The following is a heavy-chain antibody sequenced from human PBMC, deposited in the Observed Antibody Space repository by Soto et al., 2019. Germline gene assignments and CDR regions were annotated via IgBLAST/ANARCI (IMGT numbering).Heavy chain of an antibody. J-gene: IGHJ4*02. CDR2: ITGSGLTK. Sequence: PGGSLRLSCAASGFTFSKYAMIWVRQAPGKGQEWVSGITGSGLTKEHSASVKGRFTISSDNSKNTVYLQMNSLRAEDTAIYYCAKDDVSGDGLWLVSDWGQGTPVTVSS. V-gene: IGHV3-23*01. CDR1: GFTFSKYA. CDR3: AKDDVSGDGLWLVSD. D-gene: IGHD2-21*02.